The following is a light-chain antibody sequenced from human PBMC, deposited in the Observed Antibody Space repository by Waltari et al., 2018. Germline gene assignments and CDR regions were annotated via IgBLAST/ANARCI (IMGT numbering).Light chain of an antibody. CDR3: QQYNSYPS. CDR1: QSISSW. CDR2: KAS. Sequence: DIQMTQSPSTLSTSVGDRVTITCRASQSISSWLAWYQQKPGKAPKLLIYKASSLKSGVPSRCSGSGSGTEFTLTISSLQPDDFATYYCQQYNSYPSFGQGTKVEIK. V-gene: IGKV1-5*03. J-gene: IGKJ1*01.